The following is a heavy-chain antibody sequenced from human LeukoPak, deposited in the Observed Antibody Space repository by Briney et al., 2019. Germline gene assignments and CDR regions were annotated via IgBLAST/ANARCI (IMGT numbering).Heavy chain of an antibody. Sequence: SETLSLTCTVSGGSISSSSYYWGWIRQPPGKVLEWIGSIYYSGSTYYNPSLKSRVTISVDTSKNQFSLKLSSVTAADTGVYYCARERGPLYSYGRYYYYYMDVWGKGTTVTVSS. J-gene: IGHJ6*03. CDR2: IYYSGST. V-gene: IGHV4-39*07. CDR3: ARERGPLYSYGRYYYYYMDV. D-gene: IGHD5-18*01. CDR1: GGSISSSSYY.